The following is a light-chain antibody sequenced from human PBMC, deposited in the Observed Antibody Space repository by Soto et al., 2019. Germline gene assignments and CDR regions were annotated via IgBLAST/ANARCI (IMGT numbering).Light chain of an antibody. J-gene: IGLJ3*02. Sequence: QSALTQPRSVSGSPGQSVTISCTGTNSDVGGYNYVSWYQQYPGKAPKLMISGVSERPSGVPDRFSGSKSGNTASLTISGLQAEDEGLYYCAAHAGGNTWLFGGGTKLTVL. CDR2: GVS. CDR3: AAHAGGNTWL. V-gene: IGLV2-11*01. CDR1: NSDVGGYNY.